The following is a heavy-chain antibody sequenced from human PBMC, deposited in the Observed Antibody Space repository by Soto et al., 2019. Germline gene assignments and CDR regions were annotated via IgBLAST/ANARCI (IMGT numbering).Heavy chain of an antibody. V-gene: IGHV2-26*01. J-gene: IGHJ5*02. CDR1: GFSLSNARMG. D-gene: IGHD6-13*01. CDR3: ARTRAYYSSSWLNWFDP. CDR2: IFSNDEK. Sequence: QVTLKESGPVLVKPTETLTLTCTVSGFSLSNARMGVSWIRQPPGKALEWLAHIFSNDEKSYSTSLKSRLTSSKDTPKSQVVLTMTNTDPVDTATHYCARTRAYYSSSWLNWFDPWGQGTLVTVSS.